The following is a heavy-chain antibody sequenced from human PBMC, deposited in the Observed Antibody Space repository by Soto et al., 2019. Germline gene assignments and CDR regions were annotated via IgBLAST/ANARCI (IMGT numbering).Heavy chain of an antibody. V-gene: IGHV4-31*03. CDR2: IYYSGST. J-gene: IGHJ6*02. CDR3: ARDRREGRYYGSGSYYMTEFNYYYYGMDV. Sequence: PSETLSLTCTVSGGSISIGGYYWSWIRHHPGKGLEWIGYIYYSGSTYYNPSLKSRVTISVDTSKNQFSLKLSSVTAADTAVYYCARDRREGRYYGSGSYYMTEFNYYYYGMDVWGQGTTVTVSS. D-gene: IGHD3-10*01. CDR1: GGSISIGGYY.